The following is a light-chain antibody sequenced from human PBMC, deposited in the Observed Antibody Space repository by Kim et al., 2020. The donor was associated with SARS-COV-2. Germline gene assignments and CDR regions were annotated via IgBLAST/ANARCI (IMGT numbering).Light chain of an antibody. CDR2: DVS. CDR1: SSDVGGYNY. Sequence: GQSIPSSCTGTSSDVGGYNYVSWYQQHPGKAPKLMIYDVSKRPSGVSNRFSGSKSGNTASLTISGLQAEDEADYYCSSYTSSSTFVFGGGTQLTVL. V-gene: IGLV2-14*04. J-gene: IGLJ2*01. CDR3: SSYTSSSTFV.